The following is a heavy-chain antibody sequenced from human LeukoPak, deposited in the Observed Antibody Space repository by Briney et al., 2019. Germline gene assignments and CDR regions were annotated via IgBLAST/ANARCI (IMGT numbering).Heavy chain of an antibody. J-gene: IGHJ4*02. CDR2: IYNSGST. Sequence: SETLSLTCTVSGGSISNYYWNWIRQPPGKGLEWIGYIYNSGSTNYNPSLKSRVTISVDTSKNQFSLKLSSVTAADTAVYYCARGPMVRGVGYWGQGTLVTVSS. D-gene: IGHD3-10*01. CDR3: ARGPMVRGVGY. V-gene: IGHV4-59*12. CDR1: GGSISNYY.